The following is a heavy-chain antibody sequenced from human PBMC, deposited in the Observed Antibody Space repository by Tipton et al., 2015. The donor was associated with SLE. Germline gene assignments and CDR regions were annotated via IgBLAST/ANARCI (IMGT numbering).Heavy chain of an antibody. J-gene: IGHJ4*02. Sequence: TLSLTCTVSGGSISSGSYYWSWIRQPAGKGLEWIGRIYTSGSTNYNPSLKSRVTISVDTSKNQFSLKLSSVTAADTAVYYCARRGSGACSGGSCYLDYWGQGTLVTVSS. D-gene: IGHD2-15*01. CDR3: ARRGSGACSGGSCYLDY. CDR2: IYTSGST. CDR1: GGSISSGSYY. V-gene: IGHV4-61*02.